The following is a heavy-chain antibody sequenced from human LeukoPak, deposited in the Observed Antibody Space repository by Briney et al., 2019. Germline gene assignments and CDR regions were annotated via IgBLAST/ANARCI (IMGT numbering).Heavy chain of an antibody. V-gene: IGHV4-4*02. CDR1: GGSISSSNW. Sequence: SETLSLTCAVSGGSISSSNWWSWVRQPPGKGLEWIGEIYHSESTNYNPSLKNRVTISVDTSKNQFSLKLSFVTAADTAVYYCARVIYSNAYSHGMDVWGQGTTVTVSS. D-gene: IGHD3-16*01. CDR2: IYHSEST. J-gene: IGHJ6*02. CDR3: ARVIYSNAYSHGMDV.